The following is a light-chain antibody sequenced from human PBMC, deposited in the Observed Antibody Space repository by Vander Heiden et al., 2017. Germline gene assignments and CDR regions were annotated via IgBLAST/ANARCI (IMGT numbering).Light chain of an antibody. CDR2: GVN. Sequence: QSALTQPASVSGSPGQSINISCTGTSSDVGGYNYVSWYQQHPGKAPKLIIYGVNNRPSGVSNRFSGSKSGNTASLTISGLQAEDEADYYCCSYTSSGSYVFGTGTKVTVL. CDR1: SSDVGGYNY. CDR3: CSYTSSGSYV. J-gene: IGLJ1*01. V-gene: IGLV2-14*01.